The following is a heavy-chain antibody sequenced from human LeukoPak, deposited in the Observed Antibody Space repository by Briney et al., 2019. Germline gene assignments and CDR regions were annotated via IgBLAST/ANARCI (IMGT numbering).Heavy chain of an antibody. J-gene: IGHJ4*02. CDR1: GFTFSSHG. CDR3: ARDRTTVVPFDC. D-gene: IGHD4-23*01. CDR2: ILYDGSNK. Sequence: GGSLRLTCAASGFTFSSHGMHWVRQAPGKGLEWVALILYDGSNKYYADSVKGRFTISRDNSKNTLYLQMDSLRAEDTAVYYCARDRTTVVPFDCWGQGTLVTVSS. V-gene: IGHV3-30*03.